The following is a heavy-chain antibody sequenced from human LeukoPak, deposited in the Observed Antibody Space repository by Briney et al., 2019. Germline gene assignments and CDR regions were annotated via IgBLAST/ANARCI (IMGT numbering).Heavy chain of an antibody. V-gene: IGHV3-48*03. CDR2: ISSSAGTI. Sequence: GGSPRLSCAASGFTFSSYEMNWVRKAPGKGLEWVSYISSSAGTIYYADSVKGRFTISRDNAKNSLYLQMNSLRAEDTAVYYCARTYYGSGSYYFDYWGQGTLVTVSS. CDR3: ARTYYGSGSYYFDY. J-gene: IGHJ4*02. D-gene: IGHD3-10*01. CDR1: GFTFSSYE.